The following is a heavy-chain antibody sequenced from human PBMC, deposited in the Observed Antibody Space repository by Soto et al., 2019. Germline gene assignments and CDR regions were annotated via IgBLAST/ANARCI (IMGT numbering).Heavy chain of an antibody. D-gene: IGHD3-22*01. V-gene: IGHV4-30-4*01. CDR3: ARGGTYYYDSSGYYPEVY. CDR2: IYYSGST. CDR1: GGSISSGDYY. J-gene: IGHJ4*02. Sequence: PSETLSLTCTVSGGSISSGDYYWSWIRQPPGKGLEWIGYIYYSGSTYYNPSLKSRVTISVDTSKNQFSLKLSSVTAADTAVYYCARGGTYYYDSSGYYPEVYWGQGTLVTVSS.